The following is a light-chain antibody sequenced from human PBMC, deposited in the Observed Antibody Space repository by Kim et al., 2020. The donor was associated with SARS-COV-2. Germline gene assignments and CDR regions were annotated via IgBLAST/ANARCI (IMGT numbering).Light chain of an antibody. CDR1: QSISSSY. Sequence: EIVLTQSPGTLSLSPGERATLSCRASQSISSSYLAWYQQKPGQAPRLLIYGAFSRATGIPDRFSGSGSGTDFTLTISRLEPEDFAVYYCQRYGSSPPITFGQGTRLEIK. CDR3: QRYGSSPPIT. CDR2: GAF. V-gene: IGKV3-20*01. J-gene: IGKJ5*01.